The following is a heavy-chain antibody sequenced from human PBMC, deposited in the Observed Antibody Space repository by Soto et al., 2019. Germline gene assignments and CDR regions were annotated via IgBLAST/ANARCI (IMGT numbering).Heavy chain of an antibody. D-gene: IGHD2-2*01. Sequence: QVQLVQSGAEVKKPGSSVRGSCKSSGCTPSNSALSWVRQAPGHGQEWMGGLIPVFGIVTYEQNPEGRVTLSADESTSRAYVALISLRDEDRAVCSCASGLIVGVGSRAYYAMAVWGQGTTVTFSS. V-gene: IGHV1-69*01. CDR3: ASGLIVGVGSRAYYAMAV. J-gene: IGHJ6*02. CDR2: LIPVFGIV. CDR1: GCTPSNSA.